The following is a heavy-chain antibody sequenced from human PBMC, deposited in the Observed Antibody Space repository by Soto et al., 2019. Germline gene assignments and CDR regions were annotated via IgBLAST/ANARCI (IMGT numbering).Heavy chain of an antibody. CDR3: ARVRTGYFDY. Sequence: PSETLSLTCTLSGGAINDHYWSFIRQPPGKGLEWIGYIYYNGNTNYNPSLESRVTISVDRSRNQFSLRLTSLTAADTAVYYCARVRTGYFDYWGRVALVPVSS. D-gene: IGHD3-9*01. V-gene: IGHV4-59*11. CDR2: IYYNGNT. CDR1: GGAINDHY. J-gene: IGHJ4*02.